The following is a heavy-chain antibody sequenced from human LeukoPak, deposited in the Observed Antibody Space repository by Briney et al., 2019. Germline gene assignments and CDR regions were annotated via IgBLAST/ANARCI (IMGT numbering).Heavy chain of an antibody. Sequence: ASVKVSCKASGCTFTSYAMNWVRQAPGQGLEWMGWINTNTGNPTYAQGFTGRFVFSLDTSVSTAYLQISSLKAEDTAVYYCASFYDSSGYRSLAFDIWGQGTMVTVSS. CDR1: GCTFTSYA. V-gene: IGHV7-4-1*02. CDR3: ASFYDSSGYRSLAFDI. J-gene: IGHJ3*02. D-gene: IGHD3-22*01. CDR2: INTNTGNP.